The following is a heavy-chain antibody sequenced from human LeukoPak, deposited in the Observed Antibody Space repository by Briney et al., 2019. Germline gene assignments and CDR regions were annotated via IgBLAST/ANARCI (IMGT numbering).Heavy chain of an antibody. CDR3: ARGTAGIFGVATPFDY. CDR1: GYSFTSYW. D-gene: IGHD3-3*01. J-gene: IGHJ4*02. V-gene: IGHV5-51*01. Sequence: GESLKISCEGSGYSFTSYWIGWVRPMPGKGLEWMGVIFLGDSKTRYSPSFQGQVTISADTSSRTTYLQWSSLKASDTAVYYCARGTAGIFGVATPFDYWGQGTLVTVSS. CDR2: IFLGDSKT.